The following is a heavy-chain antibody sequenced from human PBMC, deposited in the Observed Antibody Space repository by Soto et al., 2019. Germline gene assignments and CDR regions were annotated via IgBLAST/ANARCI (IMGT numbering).Heavy chain of an antibody. D-gene: IGHD1-1*01. Sequence: ASVKVSCKASGYTFTSYDINWVRQATGQGLEWMGWMNPNSGNTGYAQKFQGRVTMTRNTSISTAYMELSSLRSEDTAAYYCSRSVVQLSCDAFDIWGQGTMVTVSS. CDR2: MNPNSGNT. V-gene: IGHV1-8*01. CDR1: GYTFTSYD. J-gene: IGHJ3*02. CDR3: SRSVVQLSCDAFDI.